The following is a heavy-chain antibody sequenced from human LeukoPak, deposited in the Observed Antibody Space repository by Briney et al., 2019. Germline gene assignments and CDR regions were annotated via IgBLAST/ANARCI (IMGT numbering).Heavy chain of an antibody. CDR2: ISSSSSYT. V-gene: IGHV3-21*01. Sequence: GGSLRLSCAASGFTFSSYSMNWVRQAPGKGLEWVSSISSSSSYTYYADSVKGRFTISRDNAKNSLYLQMNSLRAEDTAVYYCARGTMTYCSSTSCSFDPWGQGTLVTVSS. D-gene: IGHD2-2*01. CDR3: ARGTMTYCSSTSCSFDP. J-gene: IGHJ5*02. CDR1: GFTFSSYS.